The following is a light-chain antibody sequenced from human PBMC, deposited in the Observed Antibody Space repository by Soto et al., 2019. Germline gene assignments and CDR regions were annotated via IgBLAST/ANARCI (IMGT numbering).Light chain of an antibody. J-gene: IGKJ4*01. CDR2: AAS. CDR3: QKYNSATLT. CDR1: QSISSW. Sequence: DIPMTQSPSTLSASVGDRVTITRRASQSISSWLAWYQQKPGKIPNLLIYAASTLQAGVPSRFSGSGSGTDFNLTISRLQPEDVAAYYCQKYNSATLTFGGGTKVDIK. V-gene: IGKV1-27*01.